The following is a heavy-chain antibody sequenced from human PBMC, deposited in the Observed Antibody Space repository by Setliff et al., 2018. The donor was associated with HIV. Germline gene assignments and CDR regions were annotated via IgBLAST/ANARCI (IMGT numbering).Heavy chain of an antibody. CDR2: INPNSGGT. D-gene: IGHD3-3*01. CDR1: AYTFTGYY. Sequence: ASVKVSCKASAYTFTGYYVHWVRQAPGQGLEWMGWINPNSGGTNAAQRFQDRVTITADESSSTAYMELSSLQSVGTAVYFCARGSGVGHTTLGDYYYYMDVWGKGTTVTVSS. V-gene: IGHV1-2*02. CDR3: ARGSGVGHTTLGDYYYYMDV. J-gene: IGHJ6*03.